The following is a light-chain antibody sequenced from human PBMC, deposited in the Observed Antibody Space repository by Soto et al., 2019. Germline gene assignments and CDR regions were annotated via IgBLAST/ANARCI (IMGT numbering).Light chain of an antibody. V-gene: IGLV2-23*02. Sequence: QSALAQVASVSGSPGQSITISCTGTSSDVGTFNLVSWYQQHPGKAPRLMIYEVIKRPSGVSSRFSASKSGNTASLTISGLQAEDEADYFCCSYAPSRTLLFGGGTKVTVL. CDR3: CSYAPSRTLL. CDR1: SSDVGTFNL. CDR2: EVI. J-gene: IGLJ2*01.